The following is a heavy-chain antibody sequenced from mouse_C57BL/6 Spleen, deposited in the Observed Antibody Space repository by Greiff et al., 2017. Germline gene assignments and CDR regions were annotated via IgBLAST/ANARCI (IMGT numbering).Heavy chain of an antibody. CDR3: AREDSSGWFAY. CDR1: GYAFSSYW. J-gene: IGHJ3*01. CDR2: IYPGDGAT. Sequence: QVQLKESGAELVKPGASVKISCKASGYAFSSYWMNWVKQRPGKGLEWLGQIYPGDGATNYTGKFKGKATLTADKSSSSAYMQLSSLTSEDSAVYFCAREDSSGWFAYWGQGTLVTVSA. V-gene: IGHV1-80*01. D-gene: IGHD3-2*02.